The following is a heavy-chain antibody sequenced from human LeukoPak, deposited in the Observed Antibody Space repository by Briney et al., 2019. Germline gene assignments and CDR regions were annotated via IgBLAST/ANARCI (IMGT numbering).Heavy chain of an antibody. D-gene: IGHD3-10*01. Sequence: ASVKVSCKASGYTFTSYGISWVRQAPGQGLEWMGWISAYNGNTNYAQKLQGRVTMTTDTSTSTAYMELRSLRSDDTAVYYCARDFPRSGSYYSGMDVWGKGTTVTVSS. J-gene: IGHJ6*04. V-gene: IGHV1-18*04. CDR2: ISAYNGNT. CDR3: ARDFPRSGSYYSGMDV. CDR1: GYTFTSYG.